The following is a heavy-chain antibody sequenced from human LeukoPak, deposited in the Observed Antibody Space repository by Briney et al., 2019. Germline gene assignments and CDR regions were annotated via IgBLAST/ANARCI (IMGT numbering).Heavy chain of an antibody. CDR1: GFTFSSYE. Sequence: GGSLRLSCAASGFTFSSYEMNWVRQAPGKGLEWVSHSSSSGSTIYYAGSVKGRFTIARDNAKNSVYLQMNSLRAEDTAVYYCARGALHSAYGFDYWGQGTLVTVSS. CDR2: SSSSGSTI. V-gene: IGHV3-48*03. J-gene: IGHJ4*02. CDR3: ARGALHSAYGFDY. D-gene: IGHD5-12*01.